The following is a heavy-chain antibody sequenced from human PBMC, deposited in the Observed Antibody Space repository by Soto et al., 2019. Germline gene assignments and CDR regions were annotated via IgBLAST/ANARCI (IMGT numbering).Heavy chain of an antibody. CDR2: MNPYSGNT. CDR1: GSTFTSHD. J-gene: IGHJ3*02. V-gene: IGHV1-8*01. Sequence: QVQLVQSGSEVKKPGASVKVSCKASGSTFTSHDINWVRQATGQGLEWMGWMNPYSGNTGYAQKFQGRVTMTRDTSISTAYMDLSSLTSEDTAIYYCARPSVAVNTRDDAFDIWGQGTMVTVSS. D-gene: IGHD4-17*01. CDR3: ARPSVAVNTRDDAFDI.